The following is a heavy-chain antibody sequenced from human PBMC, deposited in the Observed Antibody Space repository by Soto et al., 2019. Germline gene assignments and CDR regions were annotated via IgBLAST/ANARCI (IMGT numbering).Heavy chain of an antibody. CDR1: GFSFSGSG. V-gene: IGHV3-73*01. CDR3: TTALYYYDSSGYYPSDY. Sequence: GGSLRLSCAASGFSFSGSGIHWVRQASGKGLEWIGRIRSKPNNYATAYVAPVKGRFTISRDDSKNTLYLQMNSLKTEDTAVYYCTTALYYYDSSGYYPSDYWGQGTLVTVSS. J-gene: IGHJ4*02. D-gene: IGHD3-22*01. CDR2: IRSKPNNYAT.